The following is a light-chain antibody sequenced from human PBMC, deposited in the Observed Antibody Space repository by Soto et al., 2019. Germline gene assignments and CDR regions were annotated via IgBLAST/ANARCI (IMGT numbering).Light chain of an antibody. CDR1: SSDVGAYNY. J-gene: IGLJ3*02. V-gene: IGLV2-14*01. Sequence: QSALTQPASVSGSPGQSITISCTGTSSDVGAYNYVSWYQQHPGKAPKLIISEVSDRPSGVSNRFSGSKSGTTASLTISGLQAEDEADYFCSSYTTTNTFWVFGGGTKLPVL. CDR3: SSYTTTNTFWV. CDR2: EVS.